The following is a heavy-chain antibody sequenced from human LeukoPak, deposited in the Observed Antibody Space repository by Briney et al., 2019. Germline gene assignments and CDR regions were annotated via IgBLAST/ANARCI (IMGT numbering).Heavy chain of an antibody. Sequence: SETLSLTCAVYGGSFSGYYWSWIRQPPGKGLEWIGEINHSGSTNYNPSLKSRVTISVDTSKNQFSLKLSSVTAADTAVYYCARGQRPAARQVAYNWFDPWGQGTLVTVSS. J-gene: IGHJ5*02. CDR2: INHSGST. V-gene: IGHV4-34*01. CDR1: GGSFSGYY. CDR3: ARGQRPAARQVAYNWFDP. D-gene: IGHD6-6*01.